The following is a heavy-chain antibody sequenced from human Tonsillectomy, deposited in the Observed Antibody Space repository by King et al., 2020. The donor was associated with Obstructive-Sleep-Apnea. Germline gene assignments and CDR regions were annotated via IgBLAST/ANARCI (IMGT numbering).Heavy chain of an antibody. Sequence: QLQESGPGLVKPSETLSLTCTVSGGSISSSYWSWIRQPPGKGLEWIGYVYYSGSTNYNPSLKSRVTISVDTSKSQLSLKLSSVTAADTAVYYCARGAVGTYYFWCDPWGQGTLVTVSS. CDR2: VYYSGST. CDR3: ARGAVGTYYFWCDP. J-gene: IGHJ5*02. D-gene: IGHD1-26*01. V-gene: IGHV4-59*01. CDR1: GGSISSSY.